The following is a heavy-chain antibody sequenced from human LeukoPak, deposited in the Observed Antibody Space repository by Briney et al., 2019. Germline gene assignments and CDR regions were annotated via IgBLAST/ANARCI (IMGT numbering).Heavy chain of an antibody. CDR1: GGTFSSYT. Sequence: GASVKVSCKASGGTFSSYTISWVRQAPGQGLEWMGGIIPIFGTANYAQKFQGRVTITTDESTSTAYMELSSLRSEDTAVYYCARDGSRRGYYYMDVWGKGTTVTVSS. V-gene: IGHV1-69*05. CDR3: ARDGSRRGYYYMDV. CDR2: IIPIFGTA. D-gene: IGHD3-10*01. J-gene: IGHJ6*03.